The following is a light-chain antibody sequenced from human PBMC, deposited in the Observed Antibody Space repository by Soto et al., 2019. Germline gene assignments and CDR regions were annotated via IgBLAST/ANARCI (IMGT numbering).Light chain of an antibody. CDR1: QTINNN. V-gene: IGKV3-20*01. Sequence: EIVMTPSPATLSVSPVERATLSCRASQTINNNVAWYQLKDGQVPRLVIYGASNRATGIPDRFSGSGSGTDFTLTISRLEPEDFAVYDCQQYGSSGTFGQGTKVDIK. CDR3: QQYGSSGT. J-gene: IGKJ1*01. CDR2: GAS.